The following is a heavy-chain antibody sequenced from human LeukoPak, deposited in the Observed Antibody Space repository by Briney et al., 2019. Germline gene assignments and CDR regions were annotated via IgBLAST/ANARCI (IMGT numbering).Heavy chain of an antibody. CDR2: INPNSGGT. V-gene: IGHV1-2*02. J-gene: IGHJ4*02. CDR3: ARCINWTLDDRGFDY. Sequence: ASVKVSCKASGYTFTGYYMHWVRQAPGQGLEWMGWINPNSGGTNYAQKFQGRVTMTTDTSTSTAYMELRSLRADDTAVYYCARCINWTLDDRGFDYWGQGTLVTVSS. D-gene: IGHD1-1*01. CDR1: GYTFTGYY.